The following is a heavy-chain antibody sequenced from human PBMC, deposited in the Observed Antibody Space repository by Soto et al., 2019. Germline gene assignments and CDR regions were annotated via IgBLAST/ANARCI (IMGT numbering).Heavy chain of an antibody. Sequence: QVPLVQSGAEVKKPGASVKVSCKASGYTFTSYYMHWVRQAPGQGLEWMGIINPSGGSTSYAQKFQGRVTRTRDTSTSTVYMELRSLRSEDTAVYYCAREIAARPFGFDYWGQGTLGTVSS. V-gene: IGHV1-46*01. J-gene: IGHJ4*02. CDR3: AREIAARPFGFDY. D-gene: IGHD6-6*01. CDR1: GYTFTSYY. CDR2: INPSGGST.